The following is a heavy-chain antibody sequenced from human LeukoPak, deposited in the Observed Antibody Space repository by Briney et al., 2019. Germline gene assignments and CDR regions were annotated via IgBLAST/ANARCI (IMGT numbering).Heavy chain of an antibody. Sequence: SETLSLTCAVSGYSISSGYYWGWIRQPPGKGLERIGNIYHSGNTYYNPSLKSRVTISVDTSKNQFSLKPSSVTAADTAVFYCAREGDSSSVGWFDPWGRGTLVTVSS. D-gene: IGHD6-13*01. CDR3: AREGDSSSVGWFDP. CDR1: GYSISSGYY. CDR2: IYHSGNT. J-gene: IGHJ5*02. V-gene: IGHV4-38-2*02.